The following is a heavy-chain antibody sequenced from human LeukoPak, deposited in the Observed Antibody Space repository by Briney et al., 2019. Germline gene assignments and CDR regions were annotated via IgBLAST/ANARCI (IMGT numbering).Heavy chain of an antibody. D-gene: IGHD3-10*01. CDR1: GYTFTNYY. V-gene: IGHV1-46*01. Sequence: ASVIVSCKASGYTFTNYYMHWVRQAPGQGLEWMGIINPSGGGTSYAQKFQGRVTMTRDTSTSTVYMELSSLRSEDTAVYYCARVLPGGYASGSYKFDYWGQGTLLIISS. CDR3: ARVLPGGYASGSYKFDY. CDR2: INPSGGGT. J-gene: IGHJ4*02.